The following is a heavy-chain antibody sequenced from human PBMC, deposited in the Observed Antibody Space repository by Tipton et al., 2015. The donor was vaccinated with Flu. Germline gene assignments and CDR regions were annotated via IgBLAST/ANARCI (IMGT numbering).Heavy chain of an antibody. CDR1: GDSISSDFY. D-gene: IGHD4-11*01. CDR2: VSRTGST. V-gene: IGHV4-38-2*01. J-gene: IGHJ5*02. Sequence: TLSLTCAVSGDSISSDFYWAWIRQFPGKGLEWIGTVSRTGSTIYNPSLKSRVTITVDTSKNQFSLRLTSMTAADTALYYCARRDYSTYVSDPKNRFDPWGQGTLVTVSS. CDR3: ARRDYSTYVSDPKNRFDP.